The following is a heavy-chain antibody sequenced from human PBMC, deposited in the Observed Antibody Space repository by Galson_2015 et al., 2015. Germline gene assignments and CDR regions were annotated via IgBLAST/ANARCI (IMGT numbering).Heavy chain of an antibody. V-gene: IGHV3-74*01. J-gene: IGHJ4*02. CDR1: GFTFSSYW. Sequence: SLRLSCAASGFTFSSYWMHWVRQAPGKGLAWVSRISSDGSSTSYADSVKGRFTISRDNAKNTLYLQMNSLRAEDTAVYYCARAVAAAGIDYWGQGTLVTVSS. CDR3: ARAVAAAGIDY. CDR2: ISSDGSST. D-gene: IGHD6-13*01.